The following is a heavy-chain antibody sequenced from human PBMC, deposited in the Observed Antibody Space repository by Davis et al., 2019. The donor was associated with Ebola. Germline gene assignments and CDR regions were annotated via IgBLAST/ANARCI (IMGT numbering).Heavy chain of an antibody. J-gene: IGHJ6*02. CDR3: AIACSSTSCRDYGMDV. D-gene: IGHD2-2*01. V-gene: IGHV1-46*01. CDR2: INPSGGST. Sequence: ASVKVSCKASGYTFTSYYMHWVRQAPGQGLEWMGIINPSGGSTSYAQKFQGRVTMTRDTSTSTVYMELSSLRSEDTAVYYCAIACSSTSCRDYGMDVWGQGTTVTVSS. CDR1: GYTFTSYY.